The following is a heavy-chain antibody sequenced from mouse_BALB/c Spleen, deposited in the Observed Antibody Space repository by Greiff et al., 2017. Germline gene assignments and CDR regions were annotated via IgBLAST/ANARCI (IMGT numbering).Heavy chain of an antibody. CDR1: GFTFSSYA. CDR3: AREGYYAMDY. CDR2: ISSGGSYT. V-gene: IGHV5-9-4*01. Sequence: EVQLVESGGGLVKPGGSLKLSCAASGFTFSSYAMSWVRQSPEKRLEWVAEISSGGSYTYYPDTVTGRFTISRDNAKNTLYLEMSSLRSEDTAMYYCAREGYYAMDYWGQGTSVTVSS. J-gene: IGHJ4*01.